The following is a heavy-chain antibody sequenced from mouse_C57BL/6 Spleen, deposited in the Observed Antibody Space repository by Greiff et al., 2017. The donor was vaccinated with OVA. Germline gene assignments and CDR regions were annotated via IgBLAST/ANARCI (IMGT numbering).Heavy chain of an antibody. D-gene: IGHD2-12*01. CDR2: IWSDGST. J-gene: IGHJ4*01. CDR1: GFSLTSYG. CDR3: ARHSYSALSYAMDY. Sequence: QVQLKESGPGLVAPSQSLSITCTVSGFSLTSYGVHWVRQPPGKGLEWLVVIWSDGSTTYNSALKSRLSISKDNSKSQVFLKMNSLQTDDTAMNYCARHSYSALSYAMDYWGQGTSVTVSS. V-gene: IGHV2-6-1*01.